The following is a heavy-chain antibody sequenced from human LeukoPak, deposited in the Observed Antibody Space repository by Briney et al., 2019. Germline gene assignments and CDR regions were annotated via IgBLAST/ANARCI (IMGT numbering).Heavy chain of an antibody. V-gene: IGHV3-48*03. CDR1: GFTFSSYE. Sequence: PGGSLRLSCAASGFTFSSYEMNWVRQAPGKGLEWVSYISHSGSTIYYADSVKGGFTISRDNAKNSLFLQMNSLRAEDTAIYYCARRNYADYWGQGTLVTVSS. CDR3: ARRNYADY. J-gene: IGHJ4*02. CDR2: ISHSGSTI.